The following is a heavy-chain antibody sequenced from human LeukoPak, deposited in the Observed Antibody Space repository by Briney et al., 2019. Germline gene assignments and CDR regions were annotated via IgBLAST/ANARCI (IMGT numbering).Heavy chain of an antibody. CDR1: GFTFSSYA. J-gene: IGHJ4*02. D-gene: IGHD5/OR15-5a*01. CDR2: ISGPAGSW. V-gene: IGHV3-23*01. Sequence: GGSLRLSCEASGFTFSSYAMSWVRQAPGKGLEWVAAISGPAGSWDYADSVKGRFTVSRDNSKNTLFLQMNSLRAEDTATYYCAKKVGLVSAPLWYFDVWGQGTRVAVSS. CDR3: AKKVGLVSAPLWYFDV.